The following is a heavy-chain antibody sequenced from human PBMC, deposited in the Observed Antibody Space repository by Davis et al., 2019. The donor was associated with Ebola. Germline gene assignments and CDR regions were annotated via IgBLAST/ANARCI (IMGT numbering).Heavy chain of an antibody. Sequence: GGSLRLSCAASGFTSSNYGMSWVRQAPGKGLEWVSAISGSGGSTYYADSVKGRFTISRDNSKNTLYLQMNSLRAEDTAVYYCARVMVTTLYYYYYGMDVWGQGTTVTASS. D-gene: IGHD2-21*02. CDR2: ISGSGGST. J-gene: IGHJ6*02. V-gene: IGHV3-23*01. CDR3: ARVMVTTLYYYYYGMDV. CDR1: GFTSSNYG.